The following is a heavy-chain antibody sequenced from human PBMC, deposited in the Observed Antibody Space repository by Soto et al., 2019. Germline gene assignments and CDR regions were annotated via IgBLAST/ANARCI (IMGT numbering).Heavy chain of an antibody. Sequence: QVQLVQSGAEVKKPGSSVKVSCKASGGTFSSYAISWVRQAPGQGHEWMGGIIPIFGTAKYAQKFQGRVTITADESTSSAYMELSSLRSEDTAVYYCASLLRGYSGTGDYWGQGTLVNVSS. CDR3: ASLLRGYSGTGDY. V-gene: IGHV1-69*12. CDR2: IIPIFGTA. J-gene: IGHJ4*02. D-gene: IGHD5-12*01. CDR1: GGTFSSYA.